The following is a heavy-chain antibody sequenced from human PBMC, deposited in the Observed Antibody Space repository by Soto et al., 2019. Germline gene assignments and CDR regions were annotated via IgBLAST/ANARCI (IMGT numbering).Heavy chain of an antibody. Sequence: QVQLQESGPGLVKPSQTLSLTCTVSGGSISSGGYYWSWIRQQPGKGLEWIGYISYSGSTYYTPSLKRRVTRAVDTSNNQFSPKLSSVTAADTAVYYCARGVLHWGQGTLITVSS. J-gene: IGHJ4*02. V-gene: IGHV4-31*03. D-gene: IGHD1-26*01. CDR3: ARGVLH. CDR2: ISYSGST. CDR1: GGSISSGGYY.